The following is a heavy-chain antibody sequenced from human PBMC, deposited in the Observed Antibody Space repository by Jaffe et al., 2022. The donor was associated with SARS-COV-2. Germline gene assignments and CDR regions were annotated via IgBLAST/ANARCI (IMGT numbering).Heavy chain of an antibody. J-gene: IGHJ4*02. CDR1: GFTFSSYS. D-gene: IGHD3-10*01. Sequence: EVQLVESGGGLVQPGGSLRLSCAASGFTFSSYSMNWVRQAPGKGLECISYIASSSTTIYYADSVKGRFTISRDNAKNSLYLQMNSLRDEDTAVYYCARDRGVSGSYYTFDFWGQGTLVTVSS. CDR3: ARDRGVSGSYYTFDF. V-gene: IGHV3-48*02. CDR2: IASSSTTI.